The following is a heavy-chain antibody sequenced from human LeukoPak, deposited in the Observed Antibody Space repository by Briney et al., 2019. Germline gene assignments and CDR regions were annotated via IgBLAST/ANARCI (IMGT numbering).Heavy chain of an antibody. CDR3: AKDRPNYYESNGHYYRRDGDS. V-gene: IGHV3-23*01. D-gene: IGHD3-22*01. J-gene: IGHJ5*01. Sequence: GGSLRLSCAASGSTFSSYAMSWVRQAPGKGLEWVSSTSSGGDYTYYAGSVEGRFTISRDNSKNTLYLQMNSLRAEDTATYYCAKDRPNYYESNGHYYRRDGDSWGQGTLVTVSS. CDR2: TSSGGDYT. CDR1: GSTFSSYA.